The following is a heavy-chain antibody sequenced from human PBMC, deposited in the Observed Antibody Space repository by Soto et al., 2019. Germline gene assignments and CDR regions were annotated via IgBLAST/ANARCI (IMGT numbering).Heavy chain of an antibody. V-gene: IGHV3-30*18. CDR2: ISSDGSDK. CDR3: AKGSEVARQELDY. CDR1: GFTFSNFG. J-gene: IGHJ4*02. D-gene: IGHD2-15*01. Sequence: QVQLVESGGGVVQPGRSLRLSCEASGFTFSNFGMHWVRQAPGKGLEWVAVISSDGSDKYYSDSVKGRFTISRDNSKNTLFLQMNSLRVEDTAVYYCAKGSEVARQELDYWGQGTLVTVSS.